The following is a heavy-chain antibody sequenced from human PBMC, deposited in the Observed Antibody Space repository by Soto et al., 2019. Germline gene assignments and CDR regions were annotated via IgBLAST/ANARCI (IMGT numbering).Heavy chain of an antibody. Sequence: SETLSLTCAVSGGSISSSNWWSWVRQPPGKGLEWIGYIYYSGSTNYNPSLKSRVTISVDTSKNQFSLKLSSVTAADTAVYYCARVYSSGWPYYYYYGMDVWGQGTTVTVSS. CDR2: IYYSGST. D-gene: IGHD6-19*01. CDR1: GGSISSSNW. CDR3: ARVYSSGWPYYYYYGMDV. J-gene: IGHJ6*02. V-gene: IGHV4-4*02.